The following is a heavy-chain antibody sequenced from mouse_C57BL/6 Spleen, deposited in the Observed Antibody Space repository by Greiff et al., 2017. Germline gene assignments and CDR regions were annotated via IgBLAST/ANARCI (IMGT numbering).Heavy chain of an antibody. J-gene: IGHJ3*01. CDR2: IDPETGGT. V-gene: IGHV1-15*01. D-gene: IGHD1-1*01. CDR3: TRPHYYGSSYPFAY. Sequence: QVQLKQSGAELVRPGASVTLSCKASGYTFTDYEMHWVKQTPVHGLEWIGAIDPETGGTAYNQKFKGKAILTADKSSSTAYMELRSLTSEDSAVYYCTRPHYYGSSYPFAYWGQGTLVTVSA. CDR1: GYTFTDYE.